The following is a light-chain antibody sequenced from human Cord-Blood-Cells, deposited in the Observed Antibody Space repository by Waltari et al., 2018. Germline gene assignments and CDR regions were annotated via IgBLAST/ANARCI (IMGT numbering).Light chain of an antibody. V-gene: IGLV2-14*01. CDR1: SSDVGGYNY. CDR2: DVS. J-gene: IGLJ2*01. CDR3: SSYTSSSTLVV. Sequence: QSALTQPASVSGSPGQSITISCTGTSSDVGGYNYVSWYQQHPGKAPKLMIYDVSNRHSVVSNRFSGSTSDNTTSLTTAGLQAEDEADYYCSSYTSSSTLVVFGGGTKLTVL.